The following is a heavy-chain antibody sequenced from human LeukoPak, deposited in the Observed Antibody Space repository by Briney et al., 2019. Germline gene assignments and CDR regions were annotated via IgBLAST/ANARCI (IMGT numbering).Heavy chain of an antibody. V-gene: IGHV3-43*02. D-gene: IGHD2-2*01. CDR1: EFTFEDYA. CDR2: VSGDGYTT. J-gene: IGHJ6*01. CDR3: AKEVVEVIPTAVDGELCFYYYGMDV. Sequence: GESLRLSCVASEFTFEDYAMSWVRQVPGKGLEWVSLVSGDGYTTYYADSVKGRFTISRDNSKNSLYLQMNSLRAEDTALYYCAKEVVEVIPTAVDGELCFYYYGMDVWGQGTTVIVSS.